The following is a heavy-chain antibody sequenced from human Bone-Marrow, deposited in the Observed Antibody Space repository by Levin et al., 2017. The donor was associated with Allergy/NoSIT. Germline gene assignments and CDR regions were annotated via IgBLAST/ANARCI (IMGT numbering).Heavy chain of an antibody. J-gene: IGHJ5*02. D-gene: IGHD6-19*01. CDR1: GASMGNSY. Sequence: SQTLSLPCTVSGASMGNSYWSWIRQTAGKGLEWIGRIYTSGTTNYNTSLKSRVTMSVDTSKNQLSLSLKSVTAADTAVYYCARDVSTSGWPSWFDPWGQGTLVSVSS. CDR3: ARDVSTSGWPSWFDP. V-gene: IGHV4-4*07. CDR2: IYTSGTT.